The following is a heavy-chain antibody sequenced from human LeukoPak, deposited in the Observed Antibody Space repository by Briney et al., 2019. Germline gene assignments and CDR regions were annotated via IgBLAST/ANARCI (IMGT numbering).Heavy chain of an antibody. D-gene: IGHD2-15*01. CDR2: FDPEDGET. J-gene: IGHJ5*02. CDR1: GYTLTELS. V-gene: IGHV1-24*01. CDR3: ARGILSCSGGSCYGAFDP. Sequence: ASVKVSCKVSGYTLTELSMHWVRQAPGKGLEWMGGFDPEDGETIYAQKFQGRVTMTEDTSTDTAYMELSSLRSEDTAVYYCARGILSCSGGSCYGAFDPWGQGTLVTVSS.